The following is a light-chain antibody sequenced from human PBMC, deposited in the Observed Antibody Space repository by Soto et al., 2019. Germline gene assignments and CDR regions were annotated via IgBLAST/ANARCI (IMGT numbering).Light chain of an antibody. CDR1: QSVSSNY. CDR3: QQYGSSPYT. Sequence: EIVLTQSPGTLSLSPGERATLSCRASQSVSSNYLAWYQQKPGQTPRLLIYGASSRATGIPDRFSGSGSGTDFTLTISRLEPEDLAVYYCQQYGSSPYTFGQVTKLEIK. J-gene: IGKJ2*01. CDR2: GAS. V-gene: IGKV3-20*01.